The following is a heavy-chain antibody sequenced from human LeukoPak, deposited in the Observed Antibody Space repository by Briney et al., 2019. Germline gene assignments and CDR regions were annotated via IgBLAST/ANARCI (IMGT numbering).Heavy chain of an antibody. J-gene: IGHJ4*02. D-gene: IGHD3-22*01. CDR1: GFSFSNAW. CDR3: TPGVQSWLNY. V-gene: IGHV3-15*05. CDR2: IKSKSDGGTT. Sequence: GGSLRLSCATSGFSFSNAWMTWVRQAPGKGLEWVGRIKSKSDGGTTDYAAPVKGRFTISRDDSKNTMYLQINSLKTEDTAVYYCTPGVQSWLNYWGQGTLVTVSS.